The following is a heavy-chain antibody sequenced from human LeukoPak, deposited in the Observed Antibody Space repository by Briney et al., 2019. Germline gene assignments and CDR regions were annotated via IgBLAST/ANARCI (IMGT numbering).Heavy chain of an antibody. J-gene: IGHJ4*02. CDR3: ARFDFWVPIFDY. CDR2: ISSSSSYI. Sequence: PGGSLRLSCAASGFTFSSYSMNWVRQAPGKGLEWVSSISSSSSYIYYADSVKGRFTISRDNAKNSLYLQMNSLRAEDTAVYYCARFDFWVPIFDYWGQGTLVTVSS. D-gene: IGHD3-3*01. CDR1: GFTFSSYS. V-gene: IGHV3-21*01.